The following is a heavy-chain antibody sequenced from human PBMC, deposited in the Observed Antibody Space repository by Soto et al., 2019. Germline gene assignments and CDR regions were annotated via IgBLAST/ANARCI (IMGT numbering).Heavy chain of an antibody. Sequence: QVQLQESGPGLVKPSETLSLTCTVSGGSISSYYWSWIRQPPGKGLEWIGYIYYSGSTNYNPSLKRRVTISVDTSKNQFSLKLSSVTAADTAVYYCARSNVRGVRQYGMDVWGQGTTVTVSS. CDR2: IYYSGST. D-gene: IGHD3-10*01. CDR3: ARSNVRGVRQYGMDV. CDR1: GGSISSYY. V-gene: IGHV4-59*01. J-gene: IGHJ6*02.